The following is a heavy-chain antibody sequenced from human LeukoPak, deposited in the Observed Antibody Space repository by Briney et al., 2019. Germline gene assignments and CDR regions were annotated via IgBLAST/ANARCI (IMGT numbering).Heavy chain of an antibody. Sequence: SETLSLTCTVSGGSVSSYYWSWIRQPAGKGLEWIGRVYTSGTTYYNPSLRSRVTVSVDTSKNQFSLKMTSVSAADTAAYYCATSGSGWSTKKDALEIWGQGTTVTVAS. D-gene: IGHD6-19*01. V-gene: IGHV4-4*07. CDR3: ATSGSGWSTKKDALEI. CDR1: GGSVSSYY. J-gene: IGHJ3*02. CDR2: VYTSGTT.